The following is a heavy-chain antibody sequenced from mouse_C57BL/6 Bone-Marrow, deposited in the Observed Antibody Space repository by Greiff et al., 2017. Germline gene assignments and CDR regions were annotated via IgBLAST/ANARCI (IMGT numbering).Heavy chain of an antibody. J-gene: IGHJ1*03. V-gene: IGHV14-1*01. CDR3: TTPFSGGYSRWCFDV. D-gene: IGHD2-3*01. CDR1: GFNITDYY. CDR2: IDPEDGDT. Sequence: EVKVEESGAELVRPGASVKLSCTASGFNITDYYMHWVKQRPEQGLEWIGRIDPEDGDTEYAPKFQGKATMTADTSSNTAYLQLSSLTSEDTAVYYCTTPFSGGYSRWCFDVWGKGTTVTVSS.